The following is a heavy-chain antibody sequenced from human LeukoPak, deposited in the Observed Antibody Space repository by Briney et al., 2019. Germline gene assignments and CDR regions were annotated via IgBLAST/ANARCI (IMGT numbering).Heavy chain of an antibody. CDR3: ARISVMITFGGVIARLFDY. Sequence: SETLSLTCVVYGESFSGYYWTWIRQPPGKGLEWIGEIIDTGSTKYNSSLKSRVTISVDTSKNQFSLKLSSVTAADTAVYYCARISVMITFGGVIARLFDYWGQGTLVTVSS. CDR1: GESFSGYY. D-gene: IGHD3-16*02. V-gene: IGHV4-34*12. J-gene: IGHJ4*02. CDR2: IIDTGST.